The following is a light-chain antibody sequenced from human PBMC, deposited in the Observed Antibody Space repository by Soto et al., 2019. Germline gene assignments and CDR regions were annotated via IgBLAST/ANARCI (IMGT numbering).Light chain of an antibody. J-gene: IGLJ2*01. CDR2: DVT. CDR3: TSYTSTSTLVV. CDR1: SSDVGGYNY. Sequence: QSVLTQPASVSGSPGQSITISCRGSSSDVGGYNYVSWYQQHPGKAPKLLIYDVTNRPSGVSNRFSGSKSGNTASLTISGLQADDEADYYCTSYTSTSTLVVFGGGTKLTVL. V-gene: IGLV2-14*03.